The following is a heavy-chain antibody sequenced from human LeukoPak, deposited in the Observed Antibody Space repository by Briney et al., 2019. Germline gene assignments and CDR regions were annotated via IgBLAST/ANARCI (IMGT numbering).Heavy chain of an antibody. CDR2: INPNSGDS. CDR3: ARDRVYCSGTSCYVTSVDN. CDR1: GYTFTGYY. D-gene: IGHD2-2*01. J-gene: IGHJ4*02. Sequence: GASLKVSCEASGYTFTGYYIHWVRQAPGQGLEWMGWINPNSGDSNHTQKFQGRVTMTRDTSISTAYMELSNLRSDDTAVYYCARDRVYCSGTSCYVTSVDNWGQGTLVTVSS. V-gene: IGHV1-2*02.